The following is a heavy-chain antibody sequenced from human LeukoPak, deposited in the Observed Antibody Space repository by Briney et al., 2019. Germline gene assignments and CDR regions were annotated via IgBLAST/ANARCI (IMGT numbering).Heavy chain of an antibody. D-gene: IGHD6-13*01. Sequence: GGSLRLSCAASGFTFSSYAMHWVRQAPGKGLEWVAVISYDGSNKYYADSVKGRFTISRDNSKNTLYLQMNSLRAEDTAVYYCARDRYTSSWRTMDYWGQGTLVTVSS. CDR2: ISYDGSNK. CDR3: ARDRYTSSWRTMDY. V-gene: IGHV3-30*04. J-gene: IGHJ4*02. CDR1: GFTFSSYA.